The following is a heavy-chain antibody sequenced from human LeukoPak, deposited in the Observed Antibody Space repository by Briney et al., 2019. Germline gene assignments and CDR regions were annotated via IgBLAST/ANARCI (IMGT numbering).Heavy chain of an antibody. Sequence: SVKVSCKASGGTFSSYAISWVRQAPGQGLEWMGGIIPIFGTANYAQKFQGRVTITADESTSTAYMELSSLRSEHTAVYYRARDYGGNSDYWGQGTLVTVSS. D-gene: IGHD4-23*01. CDR1: GGTFSSYA. CDR2: IIPIFGTA. V-gene: IGHV1-69*01. J-gene: IGHJ4*02. CDR3: ARDYGGNSDY.